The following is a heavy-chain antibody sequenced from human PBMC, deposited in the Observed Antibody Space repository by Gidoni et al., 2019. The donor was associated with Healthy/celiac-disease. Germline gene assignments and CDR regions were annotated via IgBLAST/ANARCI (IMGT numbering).Heavy chain of an antibody. CDR3: ARDAVGRPDDGFDI. J-gene: IGHJ3*02. V-gene: IGHV3-66*02. D-gene: IGHD1-26*01. CDR1: GFTVSGNY. Sequence: EVQLVESGGGLVQPGGSLRLSCAASGFTVSGNYMSWVRQAPGKGLEWVSVIYSGGITYYADSVKGRFTFSRDNSKNTLYLQMNSVRAEDTALYYCARDAVGRPDDGFDIWGQGTLVTVSS. CDR2: IYSGGIT.